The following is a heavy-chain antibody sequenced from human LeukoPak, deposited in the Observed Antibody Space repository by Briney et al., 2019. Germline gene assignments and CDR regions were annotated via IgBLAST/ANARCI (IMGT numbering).Heavy chain of an antibody. D-gene: IGHD6-19*01. J-gene: IGHJ4*02. CDR2: IRSKAYGGTT. Sequence: GGSLRLSCTASGFTFGDYAMSWFPQAPGKGLEWVGFIRSKAYGGTTEYAASVKGRFTISRDDSKSIAYLQMNSLKTEDTAVYYCTRDLDRYSNGWYGGYWGQGTLVTVSS. CDR3: TRDLDRYSNGWYGGY. V-gene: IGHV3-49*03. CDR1: GFTFGDYA.